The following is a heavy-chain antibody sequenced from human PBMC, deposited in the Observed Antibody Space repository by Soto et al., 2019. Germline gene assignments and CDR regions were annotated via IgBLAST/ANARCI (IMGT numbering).Heavy chain of an antibody. CDR1: GGTFSSYT. D-gene: IGHD2-21*02. Sequence: QVQLVQSGAEVKKPGSSVKVSCKASGGTFSSYTISWVRQAPGQGLEWMGRIIPILGIANYAQKFQGRVTITADKSTSTAYMELSSLRSEDTAVYYCARSLAYCGGDCGSDAFDIWGQGTMVTVSS. J-gene: IGHJ3*02. CDR3: ARSLAYCGGDCGSDAFDI. CDR2: IIPILGIA. V-gene: IGHV1-69*02.